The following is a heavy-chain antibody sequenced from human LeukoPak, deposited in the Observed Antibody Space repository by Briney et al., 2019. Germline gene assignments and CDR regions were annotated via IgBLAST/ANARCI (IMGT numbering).Heavy chain of an antibody. CDR2: ISNIGST. CDR1: GASISSYF. J-gene: IGHJ3*02. CDR3: TRDRSALDT. Sequence: NPSETLSLTCTVSGASISSYFWTWLRQSPGKGLEWIGYISNIGSTNYNPSLKSRVTISGDTSKNQFSLKLSSVTAADTAVYYCTRDRSALDTWGQGTMVTVSS. V-gene: IGHV4-59*01.